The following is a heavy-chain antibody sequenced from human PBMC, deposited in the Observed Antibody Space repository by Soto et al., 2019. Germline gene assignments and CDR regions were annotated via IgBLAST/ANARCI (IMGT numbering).Heavy chain of an antibody. CDR3: ARAGTADSFPIDY. CDR1: GFTFSSYG. Sequence: QVQLVESGGGVVQPGRSLRLSCAASGFTFSSYGMHWVRQAPGKGLEWVAVIWYDGSNKYYADSVKGRFTISRDNSKNTLYLQMNSLRAEDTAVYYCARAGTADSFPIDYWGQGTLVTVSS. CDR2: IWYDGSNK. D-gene: IGHD3-9*01. J-gene: IGHJ4*02. V-gene: IGHV3-33*01.